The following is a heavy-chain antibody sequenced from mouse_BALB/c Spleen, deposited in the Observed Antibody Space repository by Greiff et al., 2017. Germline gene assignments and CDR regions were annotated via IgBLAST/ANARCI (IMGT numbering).Heavy chain of an antibody. D-gene: IGHD1-1*02. CDR3: ASRWYAMDY. CDR1: GFTFSDYY. J-gene: IGHJ4*01. CDR2: ISDGGSYT. V-gene: IGHV5-4*02. Sequence: EVQLVESGGGLVKPGGSLKLSCAASGFTFSDYYMYWVRQTPEKRLEWVATISDGGSYTSYPDSVKGRFTISRDNAKNNLYLQMSSLKSEDTAMYYCASRWYAMDYWGQGTSVTVSA.